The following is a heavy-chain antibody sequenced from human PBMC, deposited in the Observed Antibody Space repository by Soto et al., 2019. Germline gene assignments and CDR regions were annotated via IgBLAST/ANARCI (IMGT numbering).Heavy chain of an antibody. V-gene: IGHV4-39*01. CDR3: ARRSEGDGYNYVSTDYYFDY. CDR2: IYYSGST. Sequence: SETLSLTCTVSGGSISSSSYYWGWIRQPPGKGLEWIGSIYYSGSTYYNPSLKSRVTISVDTSKNQFSMKLSSVTAADTAVYYCARRSEGDGYNYVSTDYYFDYWGQGTLVT. D-gene: IGHD5-12*01. CDR1: GGSISSSSYY. J-gene: IGHJ4*02.